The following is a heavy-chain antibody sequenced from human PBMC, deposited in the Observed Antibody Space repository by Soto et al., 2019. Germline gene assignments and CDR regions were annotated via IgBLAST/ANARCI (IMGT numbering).Heavy chain of an antibody. CDR3: ARDARGLELRYGMDV. D-gene: IGHD1-7*01. CDR1: GGSISSYY. J-gene: IGHJ6*02. V-gene: IGHV4-59*01. CDR2: IYYSGST. Sequence: PSETLSLTCTVSGGSISSYYWSWIRQPPGKGLEWIGYIYYSGSTNYNPSLKSRVTISVDTSKNQFSLKLSSVTAADTAVYYCARDARGLELRYGMDVWGQGTTATVSS.